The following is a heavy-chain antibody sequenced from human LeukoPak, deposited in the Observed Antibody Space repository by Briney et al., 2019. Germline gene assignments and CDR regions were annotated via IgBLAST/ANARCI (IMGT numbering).Heavy chain of an antibody. CDR1: GYSFTSYW. CDR2: IYPGDSDT. V-gene: IGHV5-51*01. CDR3: ARGSDGGYDRARGYYMDV. Sequence: GESLKISCKGSGYSFTSYWIGWVRQMPGKGLEWMGIIYPGDSDTRYSPSFQGQVTISADKSISTAYLQWSSLKASDTAMYYCARGSDGGYDRARGYYMDVWGRGTTVTISS. J-gene: IGHJ6*03. D-gene: IGHD5-12*01.